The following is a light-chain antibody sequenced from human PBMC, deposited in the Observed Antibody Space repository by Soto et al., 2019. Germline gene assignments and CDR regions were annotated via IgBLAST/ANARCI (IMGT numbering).Light chain of an antibody. CDR1: QSIGTY. Sequence: AIRMTQSPSSFSASTGDRVTITCRASQSIGTYLAWYQQIPGRAPKLLIFAASTLQRGVPSRFSGSGSGTDFTLTISVLQSEDFATYYCQQYYIYPPTVGGGTKVEIK. CDR2: AAS. CDR3: QQYYIYPPT. J-gene: IGKJ4*01. V-gene: IGKV1-8*01.